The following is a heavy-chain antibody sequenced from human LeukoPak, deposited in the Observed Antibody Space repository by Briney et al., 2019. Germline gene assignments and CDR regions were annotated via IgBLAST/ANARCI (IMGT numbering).Heavy chain of an antibody. CDR1: GFSFSDYY. CDR2: ISRGGSSI. D-gene: IGHD3-9*01. V-gene: IGHV3-11*01. Sequence: PGGSLRLSCAASGFSFSDYYMSWIRQAPGKGLEWVSSISRGGSSIYYADSVKGRFTISRDNAKNSLDLQMNSLRAEDTAVYYCARDDSLRYFDWAPLAFDIWGQGTMVTVSS. CDR3: ARDDSLRYFDWAPLAFDI. J-gene: IGHJ3*02.